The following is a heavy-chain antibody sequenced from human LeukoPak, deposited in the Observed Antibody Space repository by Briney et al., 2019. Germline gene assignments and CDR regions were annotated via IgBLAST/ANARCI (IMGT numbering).Heavy chain of an antibody. V-gene: IGHV4-34*01. J-gene: IGHJ6*03. CDR1: GGSFSGYY. CDR3: ARGLTGTYYYYYYYMDV. CDR2: INHSGST. Sequence: SETLSLTCAVYGGSFSGYYWSWIRQPPGKGLEWIGEINHSGSTNYNPFLKSRVTISVDTSKNQFSLKLSSVTAADTAVYYCARGLTGTYYYYYYYMDVWGKGTTVTVSS. D-gene: IGHD1-7*01.